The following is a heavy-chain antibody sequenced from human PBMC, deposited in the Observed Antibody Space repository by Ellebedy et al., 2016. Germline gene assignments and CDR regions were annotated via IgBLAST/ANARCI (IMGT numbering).Heavy chain of an antibody. CDR2: INHSGST. V-gene: IGHV4-34*01. CDR3: ARGVHGFDY. CDR1: GGSFSGYY. Sequence: SQTLSLTCXVYGGSFSGYYWSWIRQPPGKGLEWIGEINHSGSTNYNPSLKSRVTISVDTSKNQFSLKLSSVTAADTAVYYCARGVHGFDYWGQGTLVTVSS. J-gene: IGHJ4*02.